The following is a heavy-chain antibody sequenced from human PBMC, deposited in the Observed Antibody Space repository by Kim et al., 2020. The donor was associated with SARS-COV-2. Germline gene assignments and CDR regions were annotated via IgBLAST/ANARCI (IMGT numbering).Heavy chain of an antibody. CDR1: GYTFTSYY. CDR3: ARTPGARLGVVVIKINFDY. D-gene: IGHD3-22*01. Sequence: ASVKVSCKASGYTFTSYYMHWVRQAPGQGLEWMGIINPSGGSTSYAQKFQGRVTMTRDTSTSTVYMELSSLRSEDTAVYYCARTPGARLGVVVIKINFDYWGQGTLVTVSS. V-gene: IGHV1-46*01. CDR2: INPSGGST. J-gene: IGHJ4*02.